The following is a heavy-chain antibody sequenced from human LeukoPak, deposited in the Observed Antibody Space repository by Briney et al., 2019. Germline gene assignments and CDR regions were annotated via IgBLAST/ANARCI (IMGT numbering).Heavy chain of an antibody. CDR3: ARGGLRGPLLDY. CDR2: IYYSGST. Sequence: PSETLSLTCTASGGSISSYYWSWIRQPPGKGLEWIGYIYYSGSTNYNPSLKSRVTISVDTSKNQFSLKLSSVTAADTAVYYCARGGLRGPLLDYWGQGTLVTVSS. J-gene: IGHJ4*02. CDR1: GGSISSYY. D-gene: IGHD4-17*01. V-gene: IGHV4-59*01.